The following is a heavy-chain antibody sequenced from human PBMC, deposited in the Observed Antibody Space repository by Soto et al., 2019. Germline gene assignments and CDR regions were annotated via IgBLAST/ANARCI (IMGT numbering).Heavy chain of an antibody. D-gene: IGHD3-3*01. CDR2: ISGSGGST. J-gene: IGHJ4*02. CDR3: AKCMNPPYYDFWSGSGFGIHPFDY. CDR1: GFTFSNYA. Sequence: PGGSLRLSCAASGFTFSNYAMSWVRQAPGKGLEWVSAISGSGGSTYYADSVKGRFTISRDNSKNTLYLQMNSLRAEDTAVYYCAKCMNPPYYDFWSGSGFGIHPFDYWGQGTLVTVSS. V-gene: IGHV3-23*01.